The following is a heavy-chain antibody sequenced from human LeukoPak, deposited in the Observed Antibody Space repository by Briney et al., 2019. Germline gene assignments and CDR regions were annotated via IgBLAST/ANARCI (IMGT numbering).Heavy chain of an antibody. CDR1: GFTFSSYS. CDR3: ARVRGNWGRVIWDY. V-gene: IGHV3-21*01. J-gene: IGHJ4*02. CDR2: ISSSSSYI. Sequence: GGSLRLSCAASGFTFSSYSMNWVRQAPGKGLEWVSSISSSSSYIYYADSVKGRFSISSDNAKNALYLQMNSLRAEDAAVYYCARVRGNWGRVIWDYWGQGTLVTVSS. D-gene: IGHD7-27*01.